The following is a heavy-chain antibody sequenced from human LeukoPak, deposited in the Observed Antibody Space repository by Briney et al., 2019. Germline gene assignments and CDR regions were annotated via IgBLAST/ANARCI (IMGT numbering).Heavy chain of an antibody. CDR2: IYHSGST. J-gene: IGHJ6*03. V-gene: IGHV4-38-2*02. CDR1: GYSISSGYY. D-gene: IGHD3-22*01. Sequence: SETLSLTCTVSGYSISSGYYWGWIRQPPRKGLEWIGSIYHSGSTYYNPSLKSRVTISVDTSKNQFSLKLSSVTAADTALYYCAKEHNYDSSDNPPPNRMDVWGKGTTVTISS. CDR3: AKEHNYDSSDNPPPNRMDV.